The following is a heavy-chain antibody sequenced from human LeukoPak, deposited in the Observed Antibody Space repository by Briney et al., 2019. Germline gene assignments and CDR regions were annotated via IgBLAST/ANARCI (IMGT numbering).Heavy chain of an antibody. J-gene: IGHJ4*02. Sequence: PTGGSLRLSCAASGFTFSSYWMSWVRPAPGRGWEWVANIKQDGSEKYYVDSVKGRFTISRDNAKNSLYLQMNSLRAEDTAVYYCARVASLYFDYWGQGTLVTVSS. V-gene: IGHV3-7*01. CDR3: ARVASLYFDY. D-gene: IGHD2-2*01. CDR1: GFTFSSYW. CDR2: IKQDGSEK.